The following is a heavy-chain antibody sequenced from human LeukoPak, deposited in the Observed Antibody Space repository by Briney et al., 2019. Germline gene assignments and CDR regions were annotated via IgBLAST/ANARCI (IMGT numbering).Heavy chain of an antibody. D-gene: IGHD2-2*01. CDR1: GFTFSSYA. CDR3: ATSSTFYYYFDY. CDR2: ISASGDTT. J-gene: IGHJ4*02. V-gene: IGHV3-23*01. Sequence: GGSLRLSCAASGFTFSSYAMSWVRQAPGKGLEWVSAISASGDTTYYADSVKGRFTISRDISKNTLYLQMGTLRAADTAVYYCATSSTFYYYFDYWGQGTLVTVSS.